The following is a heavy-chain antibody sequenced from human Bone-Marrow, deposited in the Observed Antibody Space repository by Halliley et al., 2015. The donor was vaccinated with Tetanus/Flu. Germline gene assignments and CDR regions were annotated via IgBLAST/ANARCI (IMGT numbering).Heavy chain of an antibody. CDR2: SSGTT. J-gene: IGHJ6*02. V-gene: IGHV4-59*12. D-gene: IGHD3-16*02. Sequence: SSGTTSYTPSLKSRVTISRATSKNQFPLKLSPVTAANRAVYYCASLYYDYVWGSYRYRVGLDVWGQGTTVTVSS. CDR3: ASLYYDYVWGSYRYRVGLDV.